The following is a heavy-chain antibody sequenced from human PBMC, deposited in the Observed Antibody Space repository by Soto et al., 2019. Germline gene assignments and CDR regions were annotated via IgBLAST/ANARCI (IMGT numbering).Heavy chain of an antibody. CDR2: IIPIFGTA. V-gene: IGHV1-69*06. CDR3: ASVNNGYCSSTSCYKGKGYYYYGMDV. Sequence: SVKVSCKASGGTFSRYAISWVRQAPGQGLEWMGGIIPIFGTANYAQKFQGRVTITADKSASTAYMELSSLRSEDTAVYYCASVNNGYCSSTSCYKGKGYYYYGMDVWGQGTTVTVSS. CDR1: GGTFSRYA. D-gene: IGHD2-2*02. J-gene: IGHJ6*02.